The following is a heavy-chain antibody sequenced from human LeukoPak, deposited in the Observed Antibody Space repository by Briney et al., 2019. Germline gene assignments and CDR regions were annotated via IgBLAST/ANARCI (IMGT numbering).Heavy chain of an antibody. V-gene: IGHV1-69*05. J-gene: IGHJ6*03. D-gene: IGHD6-13*01. CDR2: IIPIFGTA. CDR3: ARGSPLAAACYYYYYYMDV. CDR1: GYTFTSYG. Sequence: SVKVSCKASGYTFTSYGISWVRQAPGQGLEWMGGIIPIFGTANYAQKFQGRVTITTDESTSTAYMELSSLRSEDTAVYYCARGSPLAAACYYYYYYMDVWGKGTTVTVSS.